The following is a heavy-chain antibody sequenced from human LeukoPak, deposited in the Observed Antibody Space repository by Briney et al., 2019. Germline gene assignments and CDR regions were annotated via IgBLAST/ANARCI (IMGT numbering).Heavy chain of an antibody. CDR1: GYTFTIYA. J-gene: IGHJ6*03. CDR2: INTNTGNP. V-gene: IGHV7-4-1*02. D-gene: IGHD3-22*01. Sequence: ASVTVSCKASGYTFTIYAMNWVRQAPGQGIEWMGWINTNTGNPTYAQGFTGRFVFSLDTSVSTAYLQISSLKAEYTAVYYCARVHYDSSGYSSYYYYYMDVWGKGTTVTVSS. CDR3: ARVHYDSSGYSSYYYYYMDV.